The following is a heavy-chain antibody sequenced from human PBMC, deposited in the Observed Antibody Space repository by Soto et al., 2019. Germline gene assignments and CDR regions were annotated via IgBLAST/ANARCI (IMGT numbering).Heavy chain of an antibody. Sequence: SETLCLTSSVAGGTIGDYCGNWIRQPPGKGLEWIGYIFYRGETKYNPSHSLWSRVTISTDTSKNQVSLTLTSATAADTAVYYCARGSNSNFEGPIVWGQGTLVTVSS. CDR3: ARGSNSNFEGPIV. CDR1: GGTIGDYC. J-gene: IGHJ4*02. CDR2: IFYRGET. V-gene: IGHV4-59*13. D-gene: IGHD4-4*01.